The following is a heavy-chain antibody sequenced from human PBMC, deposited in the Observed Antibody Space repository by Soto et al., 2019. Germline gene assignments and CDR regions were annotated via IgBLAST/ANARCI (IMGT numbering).Heavy chain of an antibody. CDR3: ARDTYAIFGY. V-gene: IGHV1-2*02. CDR1: GYTFTAYY. Sequence: ASVQVSCKASGYTFTAYYMHRVRQAPGQGLERMGWVNPGHGTTSFAQKFQGRVTKTRDTSISTAYTELSGLRSDDTAMDYCARDTYAIFGYWGQGTLVTVSS. CDR2: VNPGHGTT. J-gene: IGHJ4*02. D-gene: IGHD2-8*01.